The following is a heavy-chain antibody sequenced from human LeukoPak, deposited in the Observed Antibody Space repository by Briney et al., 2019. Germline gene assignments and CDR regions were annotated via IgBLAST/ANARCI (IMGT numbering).Heavy chain of an antibody. Sequence: GGSLRLSCAASGFTFSSFAMSWVRQAPGKGLEGGSRMSGSSGRTDYADSVKGRFTISRDNSKNTLFLQMNSLRGEDTAVYYCAKQRGALRENWFFDHWGQGTLVTVSA. D-gene: IGHD3-9*01. V-gene: IGHV3-23*01. CDR2: MSGSSGRT. CDR3: AKQRGALRENWFFDH. J-gene: IGHJ4*02. CDR1: GFTFSSFA.